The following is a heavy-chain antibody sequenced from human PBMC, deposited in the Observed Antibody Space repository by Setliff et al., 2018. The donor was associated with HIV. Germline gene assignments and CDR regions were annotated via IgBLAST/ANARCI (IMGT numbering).Heavy chain of an antibody. V-gene: IGHV1-18*01. J-gene: IGHJ6*03. CDR2: INPNNGNT. Sequence: ASVKVSCKASGYTFISYAVYWVRQAPGQGLEWVGWINPNNGNTRYAQNFQGRVSMTTTDTSTTTAYMELSSLRSEDTAVYYCAADEGIVGATRPYYYYYMDVWGKGTTVTVSS. CDR3: AADEGIVGATRPYYYYYMDV. CDR1: GYTFISYA. D-gene: IGHD1-26*01.